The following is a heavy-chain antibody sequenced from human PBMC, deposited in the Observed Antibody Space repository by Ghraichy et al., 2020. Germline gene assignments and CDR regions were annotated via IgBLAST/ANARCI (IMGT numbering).Heavy chain of an antibody. CDR3: ARADSGSYYNYYGMDV. Sequence: GESLNISCAASGFTFSSYWMSWVRQAPGKGLEWVANIKQDGSEKYYVDSVKGRFTISRDNAKNSLYLQMNSLRAEDTAVYYCARADSGSYYNYYGMDVWGQGTTVTVSS. V-gene: IGHV3-7*01. CDR2: IKQDGSEK. J-gene: IGHJ6*02. CDR1: GFTFSSYW. D-gene: IGHD1-26*01.